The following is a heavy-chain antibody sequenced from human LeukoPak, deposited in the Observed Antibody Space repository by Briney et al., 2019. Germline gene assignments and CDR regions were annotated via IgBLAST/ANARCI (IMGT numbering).Heavy chain of an antibody. V-gene: IGHV1-69*04. CDR3: ARDLAPGYCSSTSCFAFFDY. Sequence: SVKVSCKASGGTFSSYAISWVRQAPGQGLEWMGRIIPILGIANYAQMFQGRVTITADKSTSTAYMELSSLRSEDTAVYYCARDLAPGYCSSTSCFAFFDYWGQGTLVTVSS. J-gene: IGHJ4*02. CDR1: GGTFSSYA. D-gene: IGHD2-2*01. CDR2: IIPILGIA.